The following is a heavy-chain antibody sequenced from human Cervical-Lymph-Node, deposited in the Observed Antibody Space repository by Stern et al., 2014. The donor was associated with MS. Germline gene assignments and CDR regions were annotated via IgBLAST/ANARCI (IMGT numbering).Heavy chain of an antibody. CDR2: IYTSGST. CDR3: ARVATVAGTR. D-gene: IGHD6-19*01. CDR1: GGSISSGSYY. J-gene: IGHJ4*02. Sequence: VQLVESGPGLVKPSQTLSLTCTVSGGSISSGSYYWSWIRQPAGKGLEWIGRIYTSGSTNYTPPLKSRVPISVAPPKNQSPLKLSSVTAADTAVYYCARVATVAGTRWGQGTLVTVSS. V-gene: IGHV4-61*02.